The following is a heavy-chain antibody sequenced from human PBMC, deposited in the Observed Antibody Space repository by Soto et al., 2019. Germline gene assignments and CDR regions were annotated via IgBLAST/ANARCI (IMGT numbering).Heavy chain of an antibody. J-gene: IGHJ6*03. CDR2: INHSGST. Sequence: SETLSLTCAVYGGXFSGYYWSWIRQPPGKGLEWIGEINHSGSTNYNPSLKSRVTISVDTSKNQFSLKLSSVTAADTAVYYCARGCSIVATISYYYYMDVWGKGTTVTVSS. D-gene: IGHD5-12*01. CDR3: ARGCSIVATISYYYYMDV. V-gene: IGHV4-34*01. CDR1: GGXFSGYY.